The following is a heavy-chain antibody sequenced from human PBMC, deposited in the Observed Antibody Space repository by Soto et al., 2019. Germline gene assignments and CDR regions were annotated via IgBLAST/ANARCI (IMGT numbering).Heavy chain of an antibody. V-gene: IGHV3-33*01. CDR1: GFTFSSYG. CDR3: ASSICSGGSCYQDYFDY. CDR2: IWYDGSNK. Sequence: QVQLVESGGGVVQPGRSLRLSCAASGFTFSSYGMHWVRQAPGKGLEWVAVIWYDGSNKYYADSVKGRFTISRDNSKNTLYLQMNSLRAEDTAVYYCASSICSGGSCYQDYFDYWGQGTLVTVSS. J-gene: IGHJ4*02. D-gene: IGHD2-15*01.